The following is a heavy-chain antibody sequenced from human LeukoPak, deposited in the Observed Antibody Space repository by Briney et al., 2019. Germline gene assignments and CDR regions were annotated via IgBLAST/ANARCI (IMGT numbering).Heavy chain of an antibody. V-gene: IGHV3-23*01. CDR1: GFTFSGSG. CDR3: AKGGCRGTCNPLAY. J-gene: IGHJ4*02. D-gene: IGHD2-15*01. CDR2: SGDSDGST. Sequence: GGPLTHPRAASGFTFSGSGMSWVRPAPGKGREWISSSGDSDGSTYYADSLKGRFTISRDNSKNTLYLQMNNLRAEDTAVYYCAKGGCRGTCNPLAYWGQGALVTVSP.